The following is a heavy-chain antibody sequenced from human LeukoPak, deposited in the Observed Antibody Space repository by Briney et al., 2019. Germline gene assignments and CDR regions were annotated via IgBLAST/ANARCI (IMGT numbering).Heavy chain of an antibody. D-gene: IGHD3-9*01. Sequence: SVKVSCKASGYTFTSYGISWVRQAPGQGLEWMGWISSYNGNTNYAQKLQGRATMTTDTSTSTAYMELRSLRSDDTAVYYCARGSFPSDDILTGPFDNWGQGTLVTVSS. CDR3: ARGSFPSDDILTGPFDN. CDR2: ISSYNGNT. CDR1: GYTFTSYG. V-gene: IGHV1-18*01. J-gene: IGHJ4*02.